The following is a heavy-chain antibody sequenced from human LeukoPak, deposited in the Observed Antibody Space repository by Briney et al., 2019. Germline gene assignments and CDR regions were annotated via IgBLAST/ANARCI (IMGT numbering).Heavy chain of an antibody. CDR2: INHSGST. CDR1: GGSFSGYY. D-gene: IGHD2-2*01. CDR3: ARMPSHQLAPSPYYYYYMDV. J-gene: IGHJ6*03. Sequence: SETLSLTCAVYGGSFSGYYWSWIRQPPGKGLEWIGEINHSGSTNYNPSLKSRVTISVDTSKNQFSLKLSSVTAADTAMYYCARMPSHQLAPSPYYYYYMDVWGKGTTVTVSS. V-gene: IGHV4-34*01.